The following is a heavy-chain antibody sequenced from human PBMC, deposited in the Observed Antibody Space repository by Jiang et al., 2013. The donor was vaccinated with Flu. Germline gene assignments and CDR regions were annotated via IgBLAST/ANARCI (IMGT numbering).Heavy chain of an antibody. CDR2: IIPIFGTP. CDR3: ARDSVSGYDLRGLGF. Sequence: LVESGAEVKKPGSSVTVSCKTSGGTFSNHAISWVRQAPGQGLEWMGIIIPIFGTPNYAQKFQGGVTITADESTTTAYMELSSLKSEDTAVYYCARDSVSGYDLRGLGFWGQGTLVTVSS. D-gene: IGHD5-12*01. V-gene: IGHV1-69*15. J-gene: IGHJ4*02. CDR1: GGTFSNHA.